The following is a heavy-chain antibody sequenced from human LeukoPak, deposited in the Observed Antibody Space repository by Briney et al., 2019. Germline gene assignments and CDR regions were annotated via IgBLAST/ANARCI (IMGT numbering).Heavy chain of an antibody. CDR3: AKDYGSGSYYNEGKDYYYYYYGMDV. CDR1: GFTFDDYA. Sequence: GGSLRLSCAASGFTFDDYAMHWVRQAPGKGLEWVSGISWNSGSIGYADSVKGRFTISRDNAKNSLYLQMNSLRAEDTALYYCAKDYGSGSYYNEGKDYYYYYYGMDVWGQGTTVTVSS. V-gene: IGHV3-9*01. J-gene: IGHJ6*02. CDR2: ISWNSGSI. D-gene: IGHD3-10*01.